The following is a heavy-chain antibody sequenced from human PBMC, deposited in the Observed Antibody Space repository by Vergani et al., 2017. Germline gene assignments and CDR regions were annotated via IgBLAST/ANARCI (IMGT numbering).Heavy chain of an antibody. CDR2: INPNSGGT. J-gene: IGHJ6*03. D-gene: IGHD4-11*01. Sequence: QVQLVQSVAEVKKPGASVKVSCKASGYTFTGYYMHWVRQAPGQGLEWMGWINPNSGGTHYAQKFQGRVTMTRDTSIRTVYMELSRLRSDDTAVYYYARNWSPDYSRDEVIYEGIYSYYYMDVWGKGTSVTVSS. CDR3: ARNWSPDYSRDEVIYEGIYSYYYMDV. V-gene: IGHV1-2*02. CDR1: GYTFTGYY.